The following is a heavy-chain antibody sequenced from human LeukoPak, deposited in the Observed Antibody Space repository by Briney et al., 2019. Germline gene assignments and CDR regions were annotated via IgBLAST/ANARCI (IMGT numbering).Heavy chain of an antibody. J-gene: IGHJ6*02. D-gene: IGHD4-17*01. Sequence: PGGSLRLSCAASGFTFSNAWMNWVRQAPGKGLEWVGRIKSKTDGGTTDYAAPVKGRFTISRDDSKNTPYLQMNSLKTEDTAVYYCTTAASTVTTYGYYYYGMDVWGQGTTVTVSS. CDR3: TTAASTVTTYGYYYYGMDV. CDR2: IKSKTDGGTT. CDR1: GFTFSNAW. V-gene: IGHV3-15*07.